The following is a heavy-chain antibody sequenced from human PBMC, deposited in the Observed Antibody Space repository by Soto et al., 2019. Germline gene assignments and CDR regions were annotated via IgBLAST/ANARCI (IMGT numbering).Heavy chain of an antibody. CDR3: AREASAVISLDY. Sequence: QVQLVHSGAEVKKPGASVKISCKASGYIFTAYSYHWVRQAPGQGLEWMGWFNPNSGDTIYAQKFQDRVTLTRDTSISTAYLELYSLRSDDTAVYYCAREASAVISLDYWGQGTLVTVSP. J-gene: IGHJ4*02. CDR2: FNPNSGDT. CDR1: GYIFTAYS. D-gene: IGHD6-19*01. V-gene: IGHV1-2*02.